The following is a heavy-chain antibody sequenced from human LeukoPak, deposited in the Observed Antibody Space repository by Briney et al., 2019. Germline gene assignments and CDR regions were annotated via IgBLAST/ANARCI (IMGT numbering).Heavy chain of an antibody. CDR3: ARQSGSGRQLWLQD. J-gene: IGHJ4*02. D-gene: IGHD5-18*01. CDR1: GGSISSGDYY. V-gene: IGHV4-61*08. CDR2: IYYSGST. Sequence: SQTLSLTCTVSGGSISSGDYYWSWIRQPPGKGLEWIGYIYYSGSTNYNPSLKSRVTISVDTSKNQFSLKLSSVTAADTAVYYCARQSGSGRQLWLQDWGQGTLVTVSS.